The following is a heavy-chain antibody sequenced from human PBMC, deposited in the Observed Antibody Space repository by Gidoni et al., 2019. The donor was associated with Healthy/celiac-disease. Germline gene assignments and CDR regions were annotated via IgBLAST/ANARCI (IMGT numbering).Heavy chain of an antibody. V-gene: IGHV3-30*04. Sequence: QVQLVESGGGVVQPGRSLRLSCAASGFTFSRYSMHWVRQAPGKGRGWVAVISYDGSNKYYADSVKGRFTISRENSKNTLYLQMNSLRAEDTAVYYCARASITIFGVPRSNFDYWGQGTLVTVSS. CDR2: ISYDGSNK. D-gene: IGHD3-3*01. CDR1: GFTFSRYS. J-gene: IGHJ4*02. CDR3: ARASITIFGVPRSNFDY.